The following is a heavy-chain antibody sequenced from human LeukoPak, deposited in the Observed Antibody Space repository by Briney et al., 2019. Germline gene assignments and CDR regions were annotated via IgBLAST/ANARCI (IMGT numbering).Heavy chain of an antibody. J-gene: IGHJ3*02. CDR3: ARERGYSYGLSAFDI. CDR1: GYTFTGYY. D-gene: IGHD5-18*01. CDR2: INPNSGGT. V-gene: IGHV1-2*02. Sequence: ASVKVSCKASGYTFTGYYMHWVRQAPGQGLEWMGWINPNSGGTNYAQKFQGRVTMTRDTPISTAYMELSRLRSDDTAVYYCARERGYSYGLSAFDIWGQGTMVTVSS.